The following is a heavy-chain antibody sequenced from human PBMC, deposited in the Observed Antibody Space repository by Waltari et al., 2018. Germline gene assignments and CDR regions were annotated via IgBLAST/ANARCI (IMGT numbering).Heavy chain of an antibody. J-gene: IGHJ4*02. CDR2: IRYDGSNT. Sequence: QLVESGGGVVQPGGSLRRPGAASGCTFSHYGMHWVRQAPGKGLEWVTFIRYDGSNTFYTDSVKGRFITSRDNSKNTLYLQMNSLRTEDTAVYYCAKDFPNWASDYWGQGTLVTVSS. CDR1: GCTFSHYG. V-gene: IGHV3-30*02. D-gene: IGHD7-27*01. CDR3: AKDFPNWASDY.